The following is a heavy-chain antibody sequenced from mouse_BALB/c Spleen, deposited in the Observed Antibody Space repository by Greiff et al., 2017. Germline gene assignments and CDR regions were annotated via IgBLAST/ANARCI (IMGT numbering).Heavy chain of an antibody. CDR2: ISSGGST. CDR1: GFTFSSYA. V-gene: IGHV5-6*01. J-gene: IGHJ4*01. Sequence: EVQLVESGGGLVKPGGSLKLSCAASGFTFSSYAMSWVRQTPEKRLEWVASISSGGSTYYPDSVKGRFTISRDNAKNTLYLQMSSLKSEDTAMYYCARRDYYGMDYWGQGTSVTVSS. CDR3: ARRDYYGMDY.